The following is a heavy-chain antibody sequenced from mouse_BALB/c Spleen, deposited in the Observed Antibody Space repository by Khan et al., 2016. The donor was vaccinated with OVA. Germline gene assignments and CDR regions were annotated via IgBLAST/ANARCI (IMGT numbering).Heavy chain of an antibody. CDR2: ILPGSNST. CDR1: GYTFSSYW. CDR3: ARGNYDGSTSWFGY. D-gene: IGHD1-1*01. J-gene: IGHJ3*01. Sequence: QVQLQQSGAELMKPGASVKISCKATGYTFSSYWIEWVKQRPGHGLEWIGEILPGSNSTNYNERFKGKATITADTSSNTAYMQLSSLTSEDSAIYYGARGNYDGSTSWFGYWGQGTLVTVSA. V-gene: IGHV1-9*01.